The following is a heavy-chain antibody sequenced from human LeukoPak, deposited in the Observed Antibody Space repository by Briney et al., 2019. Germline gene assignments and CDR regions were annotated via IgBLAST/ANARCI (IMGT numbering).Heavy chain of an antibody. V-gene: IGHV3-49*04. CDR3: ARDKGTSYLSSFDY. J-gene: IGHJ4*02. CDR1: GFTFGDYA. D-gene: IGHD6-6*01. Sequence: GGSLRLSCTASGFTFGDYAMTWVRQAPGKGLEWVGFIRSKAYGGTTEYAASVKGRFTISRDDSKSIAYLQMNSLKTEDTAVYYCARDKGTSYLSSFDYWGQGTLVTVSS. CDR2: IRSKAYGGTT.